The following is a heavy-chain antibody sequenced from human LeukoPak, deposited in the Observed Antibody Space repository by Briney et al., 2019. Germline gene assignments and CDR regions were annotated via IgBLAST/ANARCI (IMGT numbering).Heavy chain of an antibody. D-gene: IGHD6-19*01. CDR3: ARAPSDSSGWYPYYYYMDV. J-gene: IGHJ6*03. Sequence: TLSLTCTVSGGSISSGDYYWSWIRQPPGKGLEWIGYIYYSGSTYYNPSLKSRVTISVDTSKNQFSLKLSSVTAADTAVYYCARAPSDSSGWYPYYYYMDVWGKGTTVTVSS. V-gene: IGHV4-30-4*08. CDR2: IYYSGST. CDR1: GGSISSGDYY.